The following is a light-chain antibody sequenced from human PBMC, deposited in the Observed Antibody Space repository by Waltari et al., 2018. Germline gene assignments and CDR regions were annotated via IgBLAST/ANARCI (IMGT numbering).Light chain of an antibody. CDR1: SSDVGSYKY. CDR3: CSYAGNYTWV. J-gene: IGLJ3*02. CDR2: DVS. V-gene: IGLV2-11*01. Sequence: QSALTQPRSVSGSPGQSVTISCTGTSSDVGSYKYVSWYQHHPGKALKLMIYDVSKRPPGAPDRCSGSKSGHTASLTLSGLQAEDEADYSCCSYAGNYTWVFGGGTKLTVL.